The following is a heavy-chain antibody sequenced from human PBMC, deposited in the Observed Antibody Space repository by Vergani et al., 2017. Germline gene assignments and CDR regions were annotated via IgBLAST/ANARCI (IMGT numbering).Heavy chain of an antibody. V-gene: IGHV3-9*01. CDR3: ARSSSWYIYFDY. D-gene: IGHD6-13*01. Sequence: EVQLVESGGVVVQPGGSLRLSCAASGFSFDDYDMHWVRQAPGKGLEWVSGISWNSGRIVYADSVKGRFTISRDNAKNSLYLQMNSPRAEDSALYYCARSSSWYIYFDYWGQGTLVTVSS. CDR1: GFSFDDYD. J-gene: IGHJ4*02. CDR2: ISWNSGRI.